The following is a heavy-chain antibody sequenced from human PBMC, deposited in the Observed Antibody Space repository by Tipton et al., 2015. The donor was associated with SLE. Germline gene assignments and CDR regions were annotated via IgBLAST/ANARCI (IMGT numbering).Heavy chain of an antibody. CDR1: GGSISSYY. D-gene: IGHD2-2*01. CDR2: VHYSGST. CDR3: VVCSPSSCSYFDY. Sequence: TLSLTCTVSGGSISSYYWSGIRQPPGKGLEWIGYVHYSGSTNHNPSLKSRATISLDTSKNQFSLKVTSVTAADTAVYYCVVCSPSSCSYFDYWGQGRLVTVSS. V-gene: IGHV4-59*01. J-gene: IGHJ4*02.